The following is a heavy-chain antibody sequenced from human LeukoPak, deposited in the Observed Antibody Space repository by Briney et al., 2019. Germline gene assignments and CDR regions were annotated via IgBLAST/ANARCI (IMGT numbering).Heavy chain of an antibody. Sequence: ASVKVSCKXSGYTFTSYYMHWVRQAPGQGLEWMGIINPSGGSTSYAQKFQGRVTMTRDTSTSTVYMELSSLRSEDTAVYYCARDDLVGAFDYWGQGTLVTVSS. V-gene: IGHV1-46*03. CDR1: GYTFTSYY. D-gene: IGHD1-26*01. CDR3: ARDDLVGAFDY. CDR2: INPSGGST. J-gene: IGHJ4*02.